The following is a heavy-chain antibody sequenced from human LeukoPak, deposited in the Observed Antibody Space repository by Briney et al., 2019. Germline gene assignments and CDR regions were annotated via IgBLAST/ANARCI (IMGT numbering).Heavy chain of an antibody. Sequence: PGGSLRLSCAASGFTVSSNYMSWVCQAPGKGLVWVSRINTDGTYTSYADSVKGRFTISRDNAQNTLFLQMTSLRVEDTAVYYCAKDMTGPDDSWGPGTLVTVSS. CDR3: AKDMTGPDDS. V-gene: IGHV3-74*01. D-gene: IGHD3-16*01. CDR1: GFTVSSNY. J-gene: IGHJ4*02. CDR2: INTDGTYT.